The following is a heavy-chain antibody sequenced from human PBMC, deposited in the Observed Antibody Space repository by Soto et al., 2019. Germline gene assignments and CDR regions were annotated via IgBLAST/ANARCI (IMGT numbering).Heavy chain of an antibody. Sequence: QVQLQESGPGLVKPSQTLSLTCTVSGGSISSGGYYWSWIRQHPGKGLEWIGYIYYSGSTYYNPSLKRRVTISVDTSKNQFSLKLSSVTAADTAVYYCARSSGWHASDWYFDLWGRGTLVTVSS. J-gene: IGHJ2*01. CDR2: IYYSGST. V-gene: IGHV4-31*03. CDR1: GGSISSGGYY. D-gene: IGHD6-19*01. CDR3: ARSSGWHASDWYFDL.